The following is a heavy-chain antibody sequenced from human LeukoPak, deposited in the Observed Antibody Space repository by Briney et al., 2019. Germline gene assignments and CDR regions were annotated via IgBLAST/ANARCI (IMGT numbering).Heavy chain of an antibody. CDR1: GFTFSSYS. D-gene: IGHD4-23*01. CDR3: AREDYGGNSLDY. V-gene: IGHV3-21*01. Sequence: GGSLRLSCAASGFTFSSYSMNWVRQAPGKGLEWVSSISSSSSYIYYADSVKGRFTISRDNAKNSLYLQMNSLRAEDTAVYYCAREDYGGNSLDYWGQGTLVTVSS. J-gene: IGHJ4*02. CDR2: ISSSSSYI.